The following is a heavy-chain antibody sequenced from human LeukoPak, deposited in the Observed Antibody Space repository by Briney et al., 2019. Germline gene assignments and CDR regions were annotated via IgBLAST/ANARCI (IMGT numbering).Heavy chain of an antibody. D-gene: IGHD3-22*01. V-gene: IGHV1-69*05. CDR2: IIPIFGTA. CDR3: ARGYYYDSSGYYWSFDP. Sequence: SVKVSCRASGGTFSSYAISWVRQAPGQGLEWMGRIIPIFGTANYAQKFQGRVTITTDESTSTAYMELSSLRSEDTAVYYCARGYYYDSSGYYWSFDPWGQGTLVTVPS. J-gene: IGHJ5*02. CDR1: GGTFSSYA.